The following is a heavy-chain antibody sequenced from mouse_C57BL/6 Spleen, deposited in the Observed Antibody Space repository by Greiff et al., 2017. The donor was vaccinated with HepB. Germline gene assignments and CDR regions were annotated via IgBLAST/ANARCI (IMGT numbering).Heavy chain of an antibody. V-gene: IGHV1-39*01. CDR1: GYSFTDYN. CDR3: AREGITTVVGHFDY. J-gene: IGHJ2*01. CDR2: INPNYGTT. D-gene: IGHD1-1*01. Sequence: VQLKESGPELVKPGASVKISCKASGYSFTDYNMNWVKQSNGKSLEWIGVINPNYGTTSYNQKFKGKATLTVDQSSSTAYMQRNSLTSEDSAVYYCAREGITTVVGHFDYWGQGTTLTVSS.